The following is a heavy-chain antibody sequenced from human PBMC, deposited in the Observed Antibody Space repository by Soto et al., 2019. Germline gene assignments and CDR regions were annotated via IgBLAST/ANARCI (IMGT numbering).Heavy chain of an antibody. V-gene: IGHV4-59*02. Sequence: QVQLQESGPRLAKPSETLSLTCSVSGASVTDYYWTWIRLTPKRELQWVGFIHYNGRTDSSPSLXSXVXIXXETSTNHSSLILKSVNVADSAIYDCARGHFDSRGYSTALDCWGQGTLVTVSS. CDR3: ARGHFDSRGYSTALDC. J-gene: IGHJ4*02. CDR1: GASVTDYY. D-gene: IGHD3-22*01. CDR2: IHYNGRT.